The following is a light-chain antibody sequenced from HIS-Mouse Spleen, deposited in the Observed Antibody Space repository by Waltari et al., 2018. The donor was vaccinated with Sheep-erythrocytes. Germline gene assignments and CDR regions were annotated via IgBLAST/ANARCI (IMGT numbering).Light chain of an antibody. Sequence: SYELTQPPSVSVSPGQTASITCSGDKLGDKYACWYQQKPGQSPVLVIYQDSKRPSGIRERFSGSNSGNTGTLTISGTQAMDEADYYCQAWDSSTVVFGGGTKLTVL. CDR3: QAWDSSTVV. V-gene: IGLV3-1*01. CDR2: QDS. CDR1: KLGDKY. J-gene: IGLJ2*01.